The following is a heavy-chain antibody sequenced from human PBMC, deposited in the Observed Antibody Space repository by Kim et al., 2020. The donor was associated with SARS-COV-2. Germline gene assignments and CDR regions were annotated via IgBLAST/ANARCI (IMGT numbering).Heavy chain of an antibody. J-gene: IGHJ4*02. V-gene: IGHV4-39*01. CDR3: ASRPELWDIAAAGTHFDY. D-gene: IGHD6-13*01. CDR1: GGSISSSSYY. CDR2: IYYSGST. Sequence: SETLSLTCTVSGGSISSSSYYWGWIRQPPGKGLEWIGSIYYSGSTYYNPSLKSRVTISVDTSKNQFSLKLSSVTAADTAVYYCASRPELWDIAAAGTHFDYWGQGTLVTVSS.